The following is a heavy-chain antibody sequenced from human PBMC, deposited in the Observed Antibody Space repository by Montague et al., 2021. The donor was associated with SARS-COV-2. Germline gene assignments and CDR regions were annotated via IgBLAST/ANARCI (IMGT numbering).Heavy chain of an antibody. J-gene: IGHJ3*02. CDR1: GVVIPGSRYD. V-gene: IGHV4-39*01. CDR3: ARHRANAGSFDI. CDR2: LHYTGTT. Sequence: SETLSLTCTVSGVVIPGSRYDGRSVRHPSLTCLEWIGSLHYTGTTSYNASLKSRLTISVDTSENQFSLKMTSVTASDTAVYYCARHRANAGSFDIWGQGTMVTVSS. D-gene: IGHD1-1*01.